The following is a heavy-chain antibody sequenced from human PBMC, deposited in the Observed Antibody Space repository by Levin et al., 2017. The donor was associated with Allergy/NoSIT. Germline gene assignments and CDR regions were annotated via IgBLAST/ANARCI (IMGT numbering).Heavy chain of an antibody. Sequence: GESLKISCKVSGYTLTELSMHWVRQAPGKGLEWMGGFDPEDGETIYAQKFQGRVTMTEDTSTETAYMELSSLRSEDTAVYYCATVRRATVTRYYFDYWGQGTLVTVSS. J-gene: IGHJ4*02. V-gene: IGHV1-24*01. CDR1: GYTLTELS. CDR3: ATVRRATVTRYYFDY. D-gene: IGHD4-17*01. CDR2: FDPEDGET.